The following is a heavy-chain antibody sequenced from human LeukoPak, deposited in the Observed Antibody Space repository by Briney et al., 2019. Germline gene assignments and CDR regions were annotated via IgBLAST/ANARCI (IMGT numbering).Heavy chain of an antibody. Sequence: PSETLSLTCTVSGGSISSYYWSWIRQPPGKGLEWIGYIYYSGSTNYNPSLKSRVTISVDRSKNQFSLKLSSVTAADTAVYYCARAMRGYYFDYWGQGTLVTVSS. CDR2: IYYSGST. D-gene: IGHD3-22*01. V-gene: IGHV4-59*12. CDR1: GGSISSYY. CDR3: ARAMRGYYFDY. J-gene: IGHJ4*02.